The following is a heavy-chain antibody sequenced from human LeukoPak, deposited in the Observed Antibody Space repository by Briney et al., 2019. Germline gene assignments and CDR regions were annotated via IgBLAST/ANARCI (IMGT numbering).Heavy chain of an antibody. D-gene: IGHD5-18*01. CDR3: AKGEYSYGYVDY. V-gene: IGHV3-23*01. CDR2: ISGSGGRT. Sequence: GGSLRLSCEASGFTFSSYGMSWVRQAPGKGLEWVSVISGSGGRTDYADSVKGRFTISRDNSKNTLYLQMNSLRAEDTAVYYCAKGEYSYGYVDYWGQGTLVTVSS. CDR1: GFTFSSYG. J-gene: IGHJ4*02.